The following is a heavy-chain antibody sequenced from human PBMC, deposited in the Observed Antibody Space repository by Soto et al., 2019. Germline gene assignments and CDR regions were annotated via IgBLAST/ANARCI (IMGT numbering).Heavy chain of an antibody. CDR3: VRGKYSGSYFFDY. D-gene: IGHD1-26*01. CDR2: VSSVGSTT. V-gene: IGHV3-74*01. Sequence: GGSLRLSCDASGSSFSDDWMHWVRQAPGKGLVWVSSVSSVGSTTDYAGSVKGQFTISRDNAKNTLYLQMNSLGAEDTAVYYCVRGKYSGSYFFDYWGQGTLVTVSS. CDR1: GSSFSDDW. J-gene: IGHJ4*02.